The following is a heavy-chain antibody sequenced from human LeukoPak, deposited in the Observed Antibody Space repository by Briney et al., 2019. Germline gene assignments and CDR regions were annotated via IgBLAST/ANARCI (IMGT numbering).Heavy chain of an antibody. CDR3: ARDSGSYLDY. D-gene: IGHD3-10*01. CDR1: GYTFINYG. V-gene: IGHV1-18*01. Sequence: ASVKVSCKASGYTFINYGISWVRQAPGQGLEWMGRISAYNGKTNYAQKFQGRVTMTTDTSTSTAYMELTSLRSDDTAVYYCARDSGSYLDYWGQGTLVTVSS. J-gene: IGHJ4*02. CDR2: ISAYNGKT.